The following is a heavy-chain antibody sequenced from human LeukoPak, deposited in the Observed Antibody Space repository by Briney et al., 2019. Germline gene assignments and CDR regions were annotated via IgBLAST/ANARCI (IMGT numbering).Heavy chain of an antibody. J-gene: IGHJ5*02. Sequence: PSETLSLTCTVSGGSISSSSYYWGWIRQPPGKGLEWIGSIYYSGSTYYNPSLKTRVTISVDKSKNQFSLNLSSVTAADTAIYYCARDPFPSFRSTFGGVMYWFDPWGQGTLVTVSS. D-gene: IGHD3-16*01. CDR3: ARDPFPSFRSTFGGVMYWFDP. CDR1: GGSISSSSYY. CDR2: IYYSGST. V-gene: IGHV4-39*07.